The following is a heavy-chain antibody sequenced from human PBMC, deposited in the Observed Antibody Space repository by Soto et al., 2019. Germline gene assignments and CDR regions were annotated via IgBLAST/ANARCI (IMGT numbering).Heavy chain of an antibody. CDR1: GCPIRCGGYS. CDR3: ARVPDV. CDR2: IYHSGST. V-gene: IGHV4-30-2*01. J-gene: IGHJ6*02. Sequence: SDTLSLTFPDSGCPIRCGGYSWSWIRQPPGKCLEWIGYIYHSGSTYYNPSLKSRVTISVDRSKNQFSLKLSSVTAADTAVYYCARVPDVWGQGTTVT.